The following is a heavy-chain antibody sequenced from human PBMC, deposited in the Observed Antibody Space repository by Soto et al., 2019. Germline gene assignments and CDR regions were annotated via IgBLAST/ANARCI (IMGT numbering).Heavy chain of an antibody. D-gene: IGHD3-3*01. CDR3: ARDLFPTYYDFWSGQQCPVDGMAV. CDR2: ISAYNGNT. V-gene: IGHV1-18*04. CDR1: GYTFTSYG. Sequence: ASVKVSCKASGYTFTSYGISWVRQAPGQGLEWMGWISAYNGNTNYAQKLQGRVTMTTDTSTSTAYMELRSLRSDDTAVYYCARDLFPTYYDFWSGQQCPVDGMAVRGRRSTVTVSS. J-gene: IGHJ6*01.